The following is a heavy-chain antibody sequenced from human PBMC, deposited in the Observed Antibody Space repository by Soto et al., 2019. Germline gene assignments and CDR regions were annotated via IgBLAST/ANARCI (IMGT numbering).Heavy chain of an antibody. CDR2: IYYSGST. V-gene: IGHV4-31*03. D-gene: IGHD2-15*01. CDR1: GGSISSGGYY. J-gene: IGHJ6*02. Sequence: SETLSLTCTVSGGSISSGGYYWSWIRQHPGKGLEWIGYIYYSGSTYYNPSLKSRVTISVDTSKNQFSLKLSSVTAADTAVYYCASGLGYCSGGSCYSGYYYGMDVWGQGTTVTVS. CDR3: ASGLGYCSGGSCYSGYYYGMDV.